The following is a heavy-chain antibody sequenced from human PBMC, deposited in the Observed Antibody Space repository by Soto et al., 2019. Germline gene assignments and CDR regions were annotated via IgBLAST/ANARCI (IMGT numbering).Heavy chain of an antibody. CDR2: IGSSDNII. V-gene: IGHV3-11*01. J-gene: IGHJ4*02. D-gene: IGHD3-22*01. CDR3: ARDLGYYESSGYFDY. CDR1: GFTFCDYY. Sequence: PGGSLRLSCAASGFTFCDYYMSWIRQAPGKGLEWVPYIGSSDNIIYYADSVKGRFTISRDNAKNSLYLQMNSLRAEDTAVYYCARDLGYYESSGYFDYWGQGTLVTVSS.